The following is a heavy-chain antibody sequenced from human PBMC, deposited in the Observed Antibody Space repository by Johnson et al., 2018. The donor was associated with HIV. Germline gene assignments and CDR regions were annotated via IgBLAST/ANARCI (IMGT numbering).Heavy chain of an antibody. CDR1: GLTVSSNY. V-gene: IGHV3-66*01. CDR3: ARGGHNWNYGGDAFVI. Sequence: VQLVESGGGVVQPGRSLRLACAASGLTVSSNYMSWVRQAPGKGLEWVSVFFSGGTTYYADSVNGRFTISRDNSRNTLYLQMNSLRVEDTSVYYCARGGHNWNYGGDAFVIWGQGTVVTVSS. D-gene: IGHD1-7*01. J-gene: IGHJ3*02. CDR2: FFSGGTT.